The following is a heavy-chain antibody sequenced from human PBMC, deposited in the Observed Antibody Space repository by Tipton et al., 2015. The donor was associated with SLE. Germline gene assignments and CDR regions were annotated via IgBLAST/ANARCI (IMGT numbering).Heavy chain of an antibody. J-gene: IGHJ4*02. Sequence: QVQLVQSGAEVKKPGASVKVSCKASGYTFTGYYMHWVRQAPGQGLEWMGWINPNSGNTGYAQKFQGRVTMTRNTSISTAYMELSSLRSEDTAVYYCASARDAGNDYWGQGTLVTVSS. CDR2: INPNSGNT. V-gene: IGHV1-8*02. CDR1: GYTFTGYY. CDR3: ASARDAGNDY.